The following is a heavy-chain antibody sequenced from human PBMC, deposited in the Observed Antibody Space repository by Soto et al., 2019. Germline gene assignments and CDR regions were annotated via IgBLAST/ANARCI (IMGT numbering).Heavy chain of an antibody. CDR3: ARPGDCSGGSCYSEVTEIAFDI. V-gene: IGHV4-34*01. J-gene: IGHJ3*02. D-gene: IGHD2-15*01. CDR2: INHSGST. CDR1: GGSFSGYY. Sequence: QVQLQQWGAGLLKPSETLSLTCAVYGGSFSGYYWSWIRQPPGKGLEWIGEINHSGSTNHNPSLKSRVTISVDTSKNQFSLKLSSVTAADTAVYYCARPGDCSGGSCYSEVTEIAFDIWGQGTMVTVSS.